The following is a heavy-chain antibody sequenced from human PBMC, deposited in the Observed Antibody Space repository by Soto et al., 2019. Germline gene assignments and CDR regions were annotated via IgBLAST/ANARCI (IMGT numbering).Heavy chain of an antibody. D-gene: IGHD4-4*01. CDR1: CGSISSGGYY. Sequence: ASETLSLTCTFSCGSISSGGYYWSWIRQHPGKGLEWIGYIYYSGSTYYNPSLKNRVTISVDTSKKQFSLKLSSVTAADTAVYYCARGGGTTIFWGQGTLVTVSS. V-gene: IGHV4-31*03. J-gene: IGHJ4*02. CDR2: IYYSGST. CDR3: ARGGGTTIF.